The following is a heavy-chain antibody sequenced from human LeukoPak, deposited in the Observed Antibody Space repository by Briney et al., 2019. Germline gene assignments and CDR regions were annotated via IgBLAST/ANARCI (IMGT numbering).Heavy chain of an antibody. Sequence: SETLSLTCTVSGGSISSYYWSWIRQPPGKGLEWIGYIYYSGSTNYNPSLKSRVTISVDTSKNQFSLKLNSVTAADTAVYYCARASGIDYYDSGVLDYWGQGTLVTVSS. CDR2: IYYSGST. V-gene: IGHV4-59*01. CDR3: ARASGIDYYDSGVLDY. J-gene: IGHJ4*02. CDR1: GGSISSYY. D-gene: IGHD3-10*01.